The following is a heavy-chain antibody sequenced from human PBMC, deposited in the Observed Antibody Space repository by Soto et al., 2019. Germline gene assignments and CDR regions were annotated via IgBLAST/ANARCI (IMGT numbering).Heavy chain of an antibody. CDR3: AREIRITMIVVAPDAFDI. CDR1: GYTFTSYY. Sequence: ASVKVSCKASGYTFTSYYMHWVRQAPGQGLEWMGIINPSGGSTSYAQKFQGRVTMTRDTSTSTVYMELSSLRSEDTAVYYCAREIRITMIVVAPDAFDIWGQGTMVTVSS. V-gene: IGHV1-46*03. J-gene: IGHJ3*02. D-gene: IGHD3-22*01. CDR2: INPSGGST.